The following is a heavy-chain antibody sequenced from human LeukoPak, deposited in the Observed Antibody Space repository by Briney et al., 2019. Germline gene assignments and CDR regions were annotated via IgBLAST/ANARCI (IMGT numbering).Heavy chain of an antibody. D-gene: IGHD6-6*01. J-gene: IGHJ4*02. Sequence: SVKVSCKASGGTFSSYTISWVRQAPGQGLEWMGRIIPILGIANYAQKFQGRVTITADKSTSTAYMELSSLRSEDTAVYYCARESSLSGGFDYWGQGALVTVSS. CDR3: ARESSLSGGFDY. V-gene: IGHV1-69*04. CDR1: GGTFSSYT. CDR2: IIPILGIA.